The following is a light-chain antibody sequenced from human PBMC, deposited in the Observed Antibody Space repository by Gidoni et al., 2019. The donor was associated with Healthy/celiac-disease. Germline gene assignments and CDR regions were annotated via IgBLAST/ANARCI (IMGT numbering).Light chain of an antibody. V-gene: IGKV1-39*01. Sequence: DIQMTQSPSSLSASVGARVTITCRASQSISSYLNWYQQKPGKAPKLLIYAASSLQSGAPSRFSGSGSGTDFTLTVGSLQPEDFATYYCQQGYSTLWTFGQGTKVEIK. CDR2: AAS. J-gene: IGKJ1*01. CDR1: QSISSY. CDR3: QQGYSTLWT.